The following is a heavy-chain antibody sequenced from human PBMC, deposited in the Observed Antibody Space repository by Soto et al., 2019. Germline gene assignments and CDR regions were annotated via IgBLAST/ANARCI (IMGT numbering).Heavy chain of an antibody. J-gene: IGHJ6*02. V-gene: IGHV3-23*01. Sequence: VQLLESGGGLVQPGGSLRLSCAASGFTFSSYAMSWVRQAPGKGLEWVSAISGSGGSTYYADSVKGRFTISRDNSKNTLYLQMNSLRAEDTAVYYCAKSKDCSGGSCYFYHYYGMDVWGQGTTVTVSS. CDR2: ISGSGGST. CDR3: AKSKDCSGGSCYFYHYYGMDV. D-gene: IGHD2-15*01. CDR1: GFTFSSYA.